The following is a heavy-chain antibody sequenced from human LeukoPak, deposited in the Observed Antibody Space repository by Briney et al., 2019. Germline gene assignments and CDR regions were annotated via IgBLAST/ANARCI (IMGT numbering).Heavy chain of an antibody. CDR2: IYYDGST. J-gene: IGHJ4*02. CDR1: GGSISSSSHY. V-gene: IGHV4-39*01. Sequence: SETLSLTCTVSGGSISSSSHYWGWIRQPPGKGLEWIGSIYYDGSTYYNPSLKSRVTISVDTSKNQFSLKLSSVTAADTAVYYCARHGSIAAAGKADYWGQGTLVTVSS. D-gene: IGHD6-13*01. CDR3: ARHGSIAAAGKADY.